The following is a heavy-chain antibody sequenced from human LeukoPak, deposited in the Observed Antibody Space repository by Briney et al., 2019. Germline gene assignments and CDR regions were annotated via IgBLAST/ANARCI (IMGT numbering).Heavy chain of an antibody. CDR2: ISSSSSYI. D-gene: IGHD5-24*01. Sequence: GGSLRLSCAASGFTFSSYSMNWVRQAPGKGLEWVSSISSSSSYIYYADSEKGRFTISRDNAKNSLYLQMNSLRAEDTAVYYCAREGTSRDGYNPKYYFDYWGQGTLVTVSS. J-gene: IGHJ4*02. CDR3: AREGTSRDGYNPKYYFDY. V-gene: IGHV3-21*01. CDR1: GFTFSSYS.